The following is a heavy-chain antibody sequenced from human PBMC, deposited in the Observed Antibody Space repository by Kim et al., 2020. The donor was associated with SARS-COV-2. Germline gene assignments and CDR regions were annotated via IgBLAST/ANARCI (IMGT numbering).Heavy chain of an antibody. D-gene: IGHD3-22*01. CDR1: GFTFSSYA. Sequence: GGSLRLSCAASGFTFSSYAMSWVRQAPGKGLEWVSAISGSGGSTYYADSVKGRFTISRDNSKNTLYLQMNSLRAEDTAVYYCAKDRGLGYYYDSSGFDAFDIWGQGTMVTVSS. V-gene: IGHV3-23*01. J-gene: IGHJ3*02. CDR3: AKDRGLGYYYDSSGFDAFDI. CDR2: ISGSGGST.